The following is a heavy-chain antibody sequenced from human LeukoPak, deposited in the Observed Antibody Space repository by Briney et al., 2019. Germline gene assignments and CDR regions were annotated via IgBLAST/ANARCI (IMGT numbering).Heavy chain of an antibody. Sequence: SETLSLTCTVSGYSISSGYYWAWIRQPPGKGLEWIGSIYHSGSTYYNPSLKSRVTISVDTSKNQFSLKLTSVTAADTAVYYCARWQVWIHPFDYWGQGTLVTVSS. CDR2: IYHSGST. CDR1: GYSISSGYY. V-gene: IGHV4-38-2*02. D-gene: IGHD6-19*01. CDR3: ARWQVWIHPFDY. J-gene: IGHJ4*02.